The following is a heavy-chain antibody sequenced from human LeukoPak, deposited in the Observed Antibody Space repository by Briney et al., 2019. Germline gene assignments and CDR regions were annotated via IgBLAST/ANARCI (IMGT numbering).Heavy chain of an antibody. Sequence: GASITVSFKASGYTFTNYGISWVLQAPGKGLDWTALIIAYKSNTNYAQNFQGTLTMTTDTSTNTACLELRSLRSDATAVYYCARQVYCTSPSCYARGDDAFDIWGQGTMVTVSS. CDR2: IIAYKSNT. V-gene: IGHV1-18*01. D-gene: IGHD2-2*01. J-gene: IGHJ3*02. CDR1: GYTFTNYG. CDR3: ARQVYCTSPSCYARGDDAFDI.